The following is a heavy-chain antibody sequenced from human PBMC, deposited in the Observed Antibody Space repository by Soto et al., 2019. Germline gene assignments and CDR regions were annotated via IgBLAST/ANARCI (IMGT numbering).Heavy chain of an antibody. CDR2: ISYDGSNK. D-gene: IGHD6-19*01. Sequence: GGSLRLSCAASGFTFSSYAMHWVRQAPGKGLEWVAVISYDGSNKYYADSVKGRFTISRDNSKNTLYLQMNSLRAEDTAVYYCARGWLSGWSRGGGHFDYWGQGTLVTVSS. J-gene: IGHJ4*02. CDR3: ARGWLSGWSRGGGHFDY. CDR1: GFTFSSYA. V-gene: IGHV3-30-3*01.